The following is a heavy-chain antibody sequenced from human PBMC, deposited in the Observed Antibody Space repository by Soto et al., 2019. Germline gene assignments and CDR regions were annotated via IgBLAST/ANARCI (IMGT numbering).Heavy chain of an antibody. J-gene: IGHJ4*02. Sequence: QVQLQQWGAGLLKPSETLSLTCAVYGGSFSGYYWSWIRQPPGKGLEWSGEINHSGSTNYNPSLNTPLPPSLDTSQNQFSLKLSSVTAADTSVYYCTRAHRSRWFGEFPLHYWCQGTLVTVSS. CDR1: GGSFSGYY. D-gene: IGHD3-10*01. CDR3: TRAHRSRWFGEFPLHY. V-gene: IGHV4-34*02. CDR2: INHSGST.